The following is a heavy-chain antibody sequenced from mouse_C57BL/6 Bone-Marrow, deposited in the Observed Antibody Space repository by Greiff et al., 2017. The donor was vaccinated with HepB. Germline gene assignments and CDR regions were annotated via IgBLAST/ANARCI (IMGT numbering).Heavy chain of an antibody. Sequence: QVQLQQPGAELVKPGASVKMSCKASGYTFTSYWITWVKQRPGQGLEWIGDIYPGSGSTNYNEKFKSKATLTVDTSSSTAYMQLSSLTSEDSAVYYCARGYYYGSSWFADWGQGTLVTVSA. V-gene: IGHV1-55*01. CDR2: IYPGSGST. J-gene: IGHJ3*01. CDR1: GYTFTSYW. D-gene: IGHD1-1*01. CDR3: ARGYYYGSSWFAD.